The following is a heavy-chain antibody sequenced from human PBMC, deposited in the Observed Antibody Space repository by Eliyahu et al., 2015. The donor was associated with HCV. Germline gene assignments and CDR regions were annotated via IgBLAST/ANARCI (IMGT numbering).Heavy chain of an antibody. V-gene: IGHV3-15*01. J-gene: IGHJ6*03. CDR2: IKSKTDGGTT. D-gene: IGHD3-10*01. Sequence: EVQLVXSGGGLVXPGXSLXLSCAAKPGKGLEWIGRIKSKTDGGTTDYAAPVKGRFTISRDDSKSTLYLQMNSLKTEDTAVYYCTTGAPGGFDYYLDVWGQGTTVTVSS. CDR3: TTGAPGGFDYYLDV.